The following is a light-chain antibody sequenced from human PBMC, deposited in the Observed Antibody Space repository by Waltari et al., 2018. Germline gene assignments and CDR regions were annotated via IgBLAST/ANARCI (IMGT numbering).Light chain of an antibody. Sequence: SALTQPASVSGSPGQSMTLSCTATTSAVWFYTLVSWYQQHPCKAPELVVYEVISRPSGVSNRFSGSKSGNTASLTISGLQAEDEADYYCCSYAGRNIWVFGGGTKLTVL. CDR1: TSAVWFYTL. V-gene: IGLV2-23*02. J-gene: IGLJ3*02. CDR3: CSYAGRNIWV. CDR2: EVI.